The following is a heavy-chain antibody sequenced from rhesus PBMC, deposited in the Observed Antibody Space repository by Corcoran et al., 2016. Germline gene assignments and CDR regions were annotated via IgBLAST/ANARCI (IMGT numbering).Heavy chain of an antibody. D-gene: IGHD2-21*01. CDR3: AREYWTGSGCYSGLDS. CDR1: GGSISSSNW. Sequence: QVQLQESGPGLVKPSETLSLTCAVSGGSISSSNWCSWIRQPPGKGLGGMGYIRGESGRPNNNPTRKSRDTMSKEPAKNRVSRKRSSVTAADTAVYYCAREYWTGSGCYSGLDSWGQGVVVTVSS. J-gene: IGHJ6*01. V-gene: IGHV4S19*01. CDR2: IRGESGRP.